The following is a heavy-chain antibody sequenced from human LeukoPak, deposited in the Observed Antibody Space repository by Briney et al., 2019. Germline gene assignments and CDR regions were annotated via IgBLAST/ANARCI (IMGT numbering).Heavy chain of an antibody. D-gene: IGHD3-22*01. V-gene: IGHV1-8*03. CDR2: MNPNSGNT. J-gene: IGHJ4*02. Sequence: VKVSCKASGYTFTSYDINWVRQATGQGLEWMGWMNPNSGNTGYAQKFQGRVTITRNTSISTAYMELSSLRSEGTAVYYCARSYDSSGIVDYWGQGTLVTVSS. CDR3: ARSYDSSGIVDY. CDR1: GYTFTSYD.